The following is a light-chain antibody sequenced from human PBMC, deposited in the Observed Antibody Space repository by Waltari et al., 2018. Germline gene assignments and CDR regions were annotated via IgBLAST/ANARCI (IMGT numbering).Light chain of an antibody. CDR1: QSSSTN. V-gene: IGKV3-15*01. CDR3: QQYDDWPAT. CDR2: NGP. J-gene: IGKJ1*01. Sequence: ERVMTQSPDILSASPGETVTLSCRASQSSSTNVAWYQHKPGQAPRLLIYNGPTRNTGIPATFSGSGSGTEFTLTISSLQPEDFAVYFCQQYDDWPATFGQGTKVDI.